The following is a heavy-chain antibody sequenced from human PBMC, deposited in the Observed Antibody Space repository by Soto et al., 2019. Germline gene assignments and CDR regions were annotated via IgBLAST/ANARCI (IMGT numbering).Heavy chain of an antibody. CDR3: ARVTVAGTGFDY. Sequence: SLTCAFSDCSSSSSNWWSWVLQPPGKGLEWIGEIYHSGSTNYNPSLKSRVTISVDKSKNQFSLKLSSVTAADTAVYYCARVTVAGTGFDYWGQGTLVTVSS. D-gene: IGHD6-19*01. V-gene: IGHV4-4*02. CDR2: IYHSGST. CDR1: DCSSSSSNW. J-gene: IGHJ4*02.